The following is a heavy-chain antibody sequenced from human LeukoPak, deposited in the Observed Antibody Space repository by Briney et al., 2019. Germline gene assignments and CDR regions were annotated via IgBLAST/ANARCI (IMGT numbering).Heavy chain of an antibody. D-gene: IGHD6-13*01. Sequence: SETLSLTCTVSGGSMNSYSWSWLRQPPGKGLEWIGYIYYSGSTNYSPSLKSRVTISIDTSKKQFSLKLSSVTTAVTAVYYCARQSDSSWTFDYWGQGTLVTVSS. CDR2: IYYSGST. V-gene: IGHV4-59*01. CDR3: ARQSDSSWTFDY. CDR1: GGSMNSYS. J-gene: IGHJ4*02.